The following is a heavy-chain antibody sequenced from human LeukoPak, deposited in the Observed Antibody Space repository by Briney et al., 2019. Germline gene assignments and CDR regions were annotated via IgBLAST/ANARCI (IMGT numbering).Heavy chain of an antibody. V-gene: IGHV3-23*01. J-gene: IGHJ4*02. CDR2: VSGTGDIT. D-gene: IGHD2-2*01. CDR1: GFTFSTYA. Sequence: PGESLRLSCATSGFTFSTYAMTWVRQAPGRGLEWVSVVSGTGDITYYRDSVKGRITISRDNSKNTLYLQMNSLRAEDMAVYYCARGSSNSCYAWLDYWGQGILVTVSS. CDR3: ARGSSNSCYAWLDY.